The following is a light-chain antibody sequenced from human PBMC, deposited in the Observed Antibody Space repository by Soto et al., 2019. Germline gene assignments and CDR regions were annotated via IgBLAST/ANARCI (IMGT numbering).Light chain of an antibody. J-gene: IGKJ1*01. V-gene: IGKV3-15*01. CDR1: QSISDT. Sequence: LVSRKSPATVSVSQGGRATPPCRASQSISDTLAWYQQKPGQAPKLLIYGASRRATGFPARFSGSGSGTDFTLTISRLQSEDFAVYYCQQYDSWPWTFDQGTKVDIK. CDR3: QQYDSWPWT. CDR2: GAS.